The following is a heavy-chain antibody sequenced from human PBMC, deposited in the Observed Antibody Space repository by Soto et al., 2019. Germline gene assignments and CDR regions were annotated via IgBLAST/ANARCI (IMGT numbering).Heavy chain of an antibody. J-gene: IGHJ5*02. CDR2: INESGSKT. CDR1: GFTFGNYA. V-gene: IGHV3-23*01. CDR3: AKDARPTT. Sequence: GGSLRLSCAASGFTFGNYAVTWVRQAPGKGLEWVSTINESGSKTYYADSVKGRFTISSDKSKNTLSLQMNSLRAEDTAVYFCAKDARPTTWGQGTLVTVSS.